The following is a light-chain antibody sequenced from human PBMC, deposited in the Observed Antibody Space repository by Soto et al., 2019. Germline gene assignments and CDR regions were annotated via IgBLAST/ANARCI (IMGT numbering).Light chain of an antibody. CDR1: QSVSSY. J-gene: IGKJ4*01. Sequence: EIVLTQSPATQSLSPGERATLSSRASQSVSSYLAWYQQKPGQAPRLLIYDASNRATGIPARFSGSGSGTDFTLTISSLEPEDFAVYYCQQRSKWPLTFGGGTKVEIK. CDR3: QQRSKWPLT. CDR2: DAS. V-gene: IGKV3-11*01.